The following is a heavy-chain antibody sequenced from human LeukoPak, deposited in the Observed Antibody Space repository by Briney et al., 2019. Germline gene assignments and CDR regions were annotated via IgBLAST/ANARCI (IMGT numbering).Heavy chain of an antibody. CDR1: GFTFNDYA. D-gene: IGHD6-13*01. J-gene: IGHJ3*01. CDR3: AKSKSIGSWYFDNFDV. Sequence: GRSLRLSCAASGFTFNDYAVHWVRQAPGKGLVWVSGLNWNSNNIAYADSVKGRFTISRDNAKNSLYLQMNSLRPEDTALYYCAKSKSIGSWYFDNFDVWGQGTMVTVSS. CDR2: LNWNSNNI. V-gene: IGHV3-9*01.